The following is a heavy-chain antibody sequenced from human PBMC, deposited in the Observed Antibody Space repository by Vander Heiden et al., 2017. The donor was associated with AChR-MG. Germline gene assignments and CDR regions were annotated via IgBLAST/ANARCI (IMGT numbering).Heavy chain of an antibody. V-gene: IGHV5-51*01. CDR2: IYPGDSDT. CDR3: ARHRVYYGSGSYRTPFDY. D-gene: IGHD3-10*01. CDR1: GYSFTSYW. J-gene: IGHJ4*02. Sequence: EVQLVQSGAEVKKPGESLKISCKGSGYSFTSYWVGWVRQMPGKGLELMGIIYPGDSDTRYSPSFQGQVTISADKSISTAYLQWSSLKASDTAMYYCARHRVYYGSGSYRTPFDYWGQGTLVTVSS.